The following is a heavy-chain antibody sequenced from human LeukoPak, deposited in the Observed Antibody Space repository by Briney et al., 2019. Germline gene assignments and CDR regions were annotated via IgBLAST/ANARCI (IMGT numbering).Heavy chain of an antibody. CDR1: GFTFSNYA. D-gene: IGHD5-12*01. V-gene: IGHV3-30*03. CDR3: ARVGYSGYVSTDYYHYMDV. J-gene: IGHJ6*03. Sequence: GGSLRLSCAASGFTFSNYAVHWVRQAPGKGLEWVAALSYDGGDEYYADSVKGRFTISRDNSKDTLFLQMNGLRPEDTAVYYCARVGYSGYVSTDYYHYMDVWGKGTTVTVSS. CDR2: LSYDGGDE.